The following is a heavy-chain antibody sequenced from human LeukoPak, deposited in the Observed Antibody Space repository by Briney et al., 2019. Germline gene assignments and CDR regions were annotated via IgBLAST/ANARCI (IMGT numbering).Heavy chain of an antibody. Sequence: GRSLSLSCASSGFTFSSYAMHWVRQAPGKGLEWVAVISYDGSNKYYADSVKGRFTISRDNSKNTLYLQMNSLRAEDTAVYYCARDSGGRDYHYYYYGMDVWGQGTTVTVSS. D-gene: IGHD4-17*01. CDR2: ISYDGSNK. J-gene: IGHJ6*02. V-gene: IGHV3-30-3*01. CDR1: GFTFSSYA. CDR3: ARDSGGRDYHYYYYGMDV.